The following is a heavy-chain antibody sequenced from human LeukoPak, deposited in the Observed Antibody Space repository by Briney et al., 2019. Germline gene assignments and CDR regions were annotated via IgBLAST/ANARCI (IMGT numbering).Heavy chain of an antibody. J-gene: IGHJ4*02. V-gene: IGHV4-38-2*02. CDR1: GYSISNGYY. CDR3: ARGAEYYAIWRGYAGYSDY. CDR2: IYHRGST. Sequence: SSETLSLTCTVSGYSISNGYYWGWIRQPPGKGLEWVGSIYHRGSTYYNPSLRSRVTISLDRSTKKFSLKLTSVTAADTAVYFCARGAEYYAIWRGYAGYSDYWGQGISVTVSS. D-gene: IGHD3-3*01.